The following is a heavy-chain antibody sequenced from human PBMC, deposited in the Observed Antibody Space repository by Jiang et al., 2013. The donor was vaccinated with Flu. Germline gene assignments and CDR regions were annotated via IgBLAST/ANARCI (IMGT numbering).Heavy chain of an antibody. J-gene: IGHJ5*02. CDR2: IYHSGSS. D-gene: IGHD1-1*01. V-gene: IGHV4-38-2*01. CDR1: GYSIINNY. Sequence: GLLKPSETLSLTCAVSGYSIINNYWGWIRQPQGRGWSGLGRIYHSGSSYYNPSLKSRVTISVDTSKNQFSLKLSSVTAADTAIYYCARHWFRSERRSVNWFDPWGQGTLVTVSS. CDR3: ARHWFRSERRSVNWFDP.